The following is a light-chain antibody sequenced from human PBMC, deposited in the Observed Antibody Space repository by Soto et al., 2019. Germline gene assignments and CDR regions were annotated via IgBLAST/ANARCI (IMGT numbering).Light chain of an antibody. Sequence: EIVMTQSPATLSVSPGERATLSCRASQSVSSNLAWYQQKPGQAPRLLIYGASTRATGIPARFSGSGSGTESTLTISSLQSEDFAVYYCQQYNNWARTFGQGTKGE. CDR2: GAS. CDR3: QQYNNWART. CDR1: QSVSSN. J-gene: IGKJ1*01. V-gene: IGKV3-15*01.